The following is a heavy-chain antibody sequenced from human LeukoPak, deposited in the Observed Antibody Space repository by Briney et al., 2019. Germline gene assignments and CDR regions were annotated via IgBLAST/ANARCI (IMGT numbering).Heavy chain of an antibody. J-gene: IGHJ4*02. CDR2: LYTGRST. Sequence: PSETLSLTCTVSGGSITNYYWSWIRQPAGKGLEWIGRLYTGRSTDYNPSLKSRVTMPVDTSNSQFSLKLSSVTAADTAIYYCARESRVLIGDGYFLDSWGPGTLVTVSS. V-gene: IGHV4-4*07. CDR1: GGSITNYY. CDR3: ARESRVLIGDGYFLDS. D-gene: IGHD3-3*01.